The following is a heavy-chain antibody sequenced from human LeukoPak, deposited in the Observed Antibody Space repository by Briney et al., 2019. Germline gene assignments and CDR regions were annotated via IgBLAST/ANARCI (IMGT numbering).Heavy chain of an antibody. V-gene: IGHV4-39*01. J-gene: IGHJ4*01. D-gene: IGHD1-26*01. Sequence: PSETLSLTCTVSGGSISTSNYYWGWIRQPPGKGLEWIGNIFYSGSTYYSPSLRSRVTISIDTSKNQVSLNLTSMTAADTAVYYCAKSGGYGLIDYWGQGTLVTVSS. CDR3: AKSGGYGLIDY. CDR1: GGSISTSNYY. CDR2: IFYSGST.